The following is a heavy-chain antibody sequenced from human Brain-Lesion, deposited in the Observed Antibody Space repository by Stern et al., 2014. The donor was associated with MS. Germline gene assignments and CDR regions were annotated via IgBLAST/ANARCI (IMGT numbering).Heavy chain of an antibody. D-gene: IGHD6-13*01. CDR3: ARFSASRPHVFDS. CDR2: SDHSGST. Sequence: VQLVESGPGLVKPSGTLSLTCAVSGGSISSSNWWSWVRQSPGKGLEWIGESDHSGSTIYNPSLTSRVTVSVDKSKNRFSLNRRSVTAADTAVYFCARFSASRPHVFDSWGQGTLVTVSS. V-gene: IGHV4-4*02. J-gene: IGHJ4*02. CDR1: GGSISSSNW.